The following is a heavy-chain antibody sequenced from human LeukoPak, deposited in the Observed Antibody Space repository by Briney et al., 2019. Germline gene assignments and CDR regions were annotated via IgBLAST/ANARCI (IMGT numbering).Heavy chain of an antibody. CDR3: ALVGYSYGPFDY. Sequence: ASVKVSCKASGYTFTSYAMHWVRQAPGQRLEWMGWINAGNGNTKYSQKFQGRVTITRDTSASTAYMELSSLRSEDTAVYYCALVGYSYGPFDYWGQGTLVTVSS. J-gene: IGHJ4*02. V-gene: IGHV1-3*01. CDR2: INAGNGNT. CDR1: GYTFTSYA. D-gene: IGHD5-18*01.